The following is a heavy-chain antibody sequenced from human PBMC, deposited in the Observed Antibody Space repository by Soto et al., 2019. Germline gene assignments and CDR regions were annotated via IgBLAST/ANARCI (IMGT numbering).Heavy chain of an antibody. Sequence: QVQLQESGPGLVKPSETLSLTCTVSGGSISSYYWSWIRQPPGKGLEWIGYIYYSGSTNYNPFLKSRVTISVDTSKNQFSLKLSSVAAADTAVYYCAGALGIAVAGKRGGWFDPWGQGTLGTVSS. D-gene: IGHD6-19*01. CDR3: AGALGIAVAGKRGGWFDP. CDR1: GGSISSYY. V-gene: IGHV4-59*01. CDR2: IYYSGST. J-gene: IGHJ5*02.